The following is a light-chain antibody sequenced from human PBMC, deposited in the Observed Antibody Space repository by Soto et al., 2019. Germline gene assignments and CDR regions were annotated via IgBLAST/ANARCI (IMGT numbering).Light chain of an antibody. J-gene: IGKJ5*01. CDR3: RQSPQAPIA. CDR1: QSLLHSNGYNY. Sequence: DIVMTQSPLSLPVTPGEPASISCRSSQSLLHSNGYNYLDWYLQKPGQSPQLLIYLGSNRASGVPDRFSGSGSGTDFTLKISRVEAEEGGVDNWRQSPQAPIALGQGTRVEIK. V-gene: IGKV2-28*01. CDR2: LGS.